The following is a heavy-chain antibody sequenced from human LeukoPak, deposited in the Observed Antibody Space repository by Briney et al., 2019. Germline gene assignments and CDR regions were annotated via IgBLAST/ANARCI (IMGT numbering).Heavy chain of an antibody. CDR2: IYHSGST. V-gene: IGHV4-30-2*01. CDR3: ARADTTLDAFDI. J-gene: IGHJ3*02. CDR1: GGSISSGGYS. Sequence: SETLSLTCAVSGGSISSGGYSWSWIRQPPGRGLEWIGYIYHSGSTYYNPSLKSRVTISVDRSKNQFSLKLSSVTAADTAVYYCARADTTLDAFDIWGQGTMVTVSS. D-gene: IGHD1-26*01.